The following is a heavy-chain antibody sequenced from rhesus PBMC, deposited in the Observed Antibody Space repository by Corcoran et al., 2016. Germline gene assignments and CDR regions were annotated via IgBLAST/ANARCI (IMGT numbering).Heavy chain of an antibody. V-gene: IGHV4-147*01. D-gene: IGHD1-1*01. J-gene: IGHJ4*01. CDR1: GYSLSSNY. CDR3: ARGAGAHFDY. Sequence: QVQLQESGPGLVTPSETPSLTCAGSGYSLSSNYWSWIRQPPGKGLEWIGYIYGSSGSTSSNPSLSSRVTSSTAPSKNQSSLKLSSVTAADTAVYYCARGAGAHFDYWGQGVLVTVSS. CDR2: IYGSSGST.